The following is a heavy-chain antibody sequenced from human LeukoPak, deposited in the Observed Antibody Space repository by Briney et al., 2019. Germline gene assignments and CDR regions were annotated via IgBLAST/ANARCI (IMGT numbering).Heavy chain of an antibody. Sequence: GGSLRLSCAASGFTFSSYEMNWVRQAPGKGLEWVSYISSSGSTKYYADSVKGRITISRDNSKNTLYLQMNSLRAEDTAVYYCAKDGPIWYNWNDGDYFDYWGQGTLVTVSS. D-gene: IGHD1-1*01. CDR3: AKDGPIWYNWNDGDYFDY. J-gene: IGHJ4*02. CDR1: GFTFSSYE. V-gene: IGHV3-48*03. CDR2: ISSSGSTK.